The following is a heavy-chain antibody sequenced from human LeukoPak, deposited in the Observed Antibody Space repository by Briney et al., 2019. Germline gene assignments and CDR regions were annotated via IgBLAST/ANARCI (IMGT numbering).Heavy chain of an antibody. V-gene: IGHV4-38-2*02. CDR3: AETPSPNLFIAAAGTYFGY. CDR1: GYSISSGYY. Sequence: SETLSLTCTVSGYSISSGYYWGWIRQPPGKGLEWIGSIYYSGTTYYNPSLKSRVTISVDTSKNQFSLRLSSVTAADTAVYYCAETPSPNLFIAAAGTYFGYWGQGTLVTVSS. D-gene: IGHD6-13*01. J-gene: IGHJ4*02. CDR2: IYYSGTT.